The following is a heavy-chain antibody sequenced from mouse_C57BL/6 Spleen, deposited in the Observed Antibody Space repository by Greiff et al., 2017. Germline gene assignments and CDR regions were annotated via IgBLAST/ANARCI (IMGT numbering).Heavy chain of an antibody. J-gene: IGHJ3*01. CDR3: SIYDGYFFAY. V-gene: IGHV1-55*01. CDR1: GYTFTSYW. CDR2: IYPGSGST. Sequence: QVQLQQPGAELVKPGASVKMSCKASGYTFTSYWITWVKQRPGQGLEWIGDIYPGSGSTNYNEKFQSKATLTVDTSSSTSYMQLSSLTSEDAAVYYCSIYDGYFFAYCGQGTLVTVSA. D-gene: IGHD2-3*01.